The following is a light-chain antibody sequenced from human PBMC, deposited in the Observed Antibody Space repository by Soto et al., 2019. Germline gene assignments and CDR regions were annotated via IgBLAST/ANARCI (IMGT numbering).Light chain of an antibody. CDR3: AAWDAGVSGPA. CDR1: GSNIGSKY. CDR2: RNN. Sequence: QSVLTQPPSASGTPGQRFPSLVFEGGSNIGSKYVYWYQQLPGTAPKLLMYRNNQRPSGVPDRFSGSKSGTSASLAISGLRSEDEADYYCAAWDAGVSGPAFGGGTKVTVL. J-gene: IGLJ2*01. V-gene: IGLV1-47*01.